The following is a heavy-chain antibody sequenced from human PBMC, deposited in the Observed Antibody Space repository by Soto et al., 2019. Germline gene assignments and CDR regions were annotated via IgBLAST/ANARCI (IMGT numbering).Heavy chain of an antibody. J-gene: IGHJ4*02. Sequence: PGGSLRLSCAASGFTFSRYSMNWVRQAPGKGLEWVSSISGTTNYIYYADSMKGRFTVSRDNAKNSVYLDMNSLSAEDTAVYYCARESEDLTSNFDYWGQGTLVTVS. V-gene: IGHV3-21*01. CDR1: GFTFSRYS. CDR2: ISGTTNYI. CDR3: ARESEDLTSNFDY.